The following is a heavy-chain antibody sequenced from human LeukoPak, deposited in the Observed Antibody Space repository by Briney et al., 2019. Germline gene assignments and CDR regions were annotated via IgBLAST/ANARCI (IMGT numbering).Heavy chain of an antibody. V-gene: IGHV1-18*01. Sequence: ASVKVSCKASGYTITTYAITWVRQAPGQGLEWMGWIRANNGNTNYAQKLQGRVTMTTDTSTSTAYMELRSLRSDVTAVYYCAREGDSSWLHDVFDIWGQGTMVTVSS. J-gene: IGHJ3*02. CDR3: AREGDSSWLHDVFDI. D-gene: IGHD6-13*01. CDR2: IRANNGNT. CDR1: GYTITTYA.